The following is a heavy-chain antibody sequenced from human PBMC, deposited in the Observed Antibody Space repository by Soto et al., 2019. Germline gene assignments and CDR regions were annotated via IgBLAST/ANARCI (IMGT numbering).Heavy chain of an antibody. CDR1: GFTASDAW. J-gene: IGHJ3*02. V-gene: IGHV3-15*01. CDR3: TASRVQGAFDI. Sequence: PGGSLRLSCVVSGFTASDAWMSWVRQAPGKGLEWVARIISKTDGGTTDYTAPVKGRFITSRDESENTLYLEMNSLKTEDTAVYFCTASRVQGAFDIWGQGTLVTVSS. CDR2: IISKTDGGTT.